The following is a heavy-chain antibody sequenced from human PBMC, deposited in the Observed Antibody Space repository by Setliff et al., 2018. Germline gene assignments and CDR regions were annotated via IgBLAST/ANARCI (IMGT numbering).Heavy chain of an antibody. Sequence: SETLSLTCNVSADSISSSYDYWAWIRQPPGKGLEWIGSIYNSGSTYYNPSLKSRVSISVDTSKNQFSLKLSSVTAADTAVYYCARLGYRGDLDYWGQGTRVTVS. CDR3: ARLGYRGDLDY. CDR2: IYNSGST. CDR1: ADSISSSYDY. D-gene: IGHD5-12*01. J-gene: IGHJ4*02. V-gene: IGHV4-39*01.